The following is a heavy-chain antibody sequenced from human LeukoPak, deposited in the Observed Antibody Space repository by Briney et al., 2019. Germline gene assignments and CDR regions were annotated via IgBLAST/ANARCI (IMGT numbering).Heavy chain of an antibody. CDR3: ARQNGAGYYYYFDS. J-gene: IGHJ4*02. D-gene: IGHD3-22*01. CDR1: GFTFISYS. Sequence: GGSLRLSCAASGFTFISYSMNWVRQAPGKGLEWVSYISSSSTSMYYADSVKGRFTISRDNARNSLYLQMNGLRAEDTAVYYCARQNGAGYYYYFDSWGQGTLVTVSS. CDR2: ISSSSTSM. V-gene: IGHV3-48*01.